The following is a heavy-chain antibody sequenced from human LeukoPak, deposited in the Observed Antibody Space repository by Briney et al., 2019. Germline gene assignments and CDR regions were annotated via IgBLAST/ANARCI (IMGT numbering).Heavy chain of an antibody. V-gene: IGHV1-8*02. CDR2: MNPNSGNT. D-gene: IGHD2-2*01. CDR1: GYTFTSYD. Sequence: GASVKVSCKASGYTFTSYDINWVRQATGQGLEWMGWMNPNSGNTGYAQKLQGRVTMTTDTSTSTAYMELRSLRSDDTAVYYCARLGDCSSTSCYYPRPYYYYYMDVWGKGTTVTVSS. CDR3: ARLGDCSSTSCYYPRPYYYYYMDV. J-gene: IGHJ6*03.